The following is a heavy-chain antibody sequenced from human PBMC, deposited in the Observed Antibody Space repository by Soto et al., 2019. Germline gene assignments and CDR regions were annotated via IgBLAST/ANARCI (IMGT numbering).Heavy chain of an antibody. CDR3: ARDAHSIVLVPAAIGYYGMDV. Sequence: QVQLQESGPGLVKPSQTLSLTCTVSGGSISSGDYYWSWIRQPPGKGLEWIGYIYYSGSTYYNPSLKSRVTISVDTSKHQFSLKLSSVTAADTAVYYCARDAHSIVLVPAAIGYYGMDVWGQGTTVTVSS. CDR2: IYYSGST. D-gene: IGHD2-2*01. V-gene: IGHV4-30-4*01. J-gene: IGHJ6*02. CDR1: GGSISSGDYY.